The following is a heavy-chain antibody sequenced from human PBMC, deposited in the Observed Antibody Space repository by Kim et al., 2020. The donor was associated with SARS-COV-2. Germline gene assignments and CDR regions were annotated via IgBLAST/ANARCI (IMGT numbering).Heavy chain of an antibody. V-gene: IGHV4-39*01. CDR2: MYYSGSS. CDR1: GGSISSSSYY. D-gene: IGHD4-17*01. CDR3: ARHLGDYLSPMTS. Sequence: SETLSLTCTVSGGSISSSSYYWGWIRQPPGKVLEWIGNMYYSGSSYYNPSLKSRVTISVDTSKNQFSLKLSSVTAADTAIYYCARHLGDYLSPMTSWGQGTLVTVSS. J-gene: IGHJ4*02.